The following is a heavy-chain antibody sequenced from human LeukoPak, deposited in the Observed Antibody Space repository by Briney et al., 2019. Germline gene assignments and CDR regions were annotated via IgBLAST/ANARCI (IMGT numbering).Heavy chain of an antibody. CDR3: AREGDFWFGIDY. D-gene: IGHD3-3*01. V-gene: IGHV3-66*02. Sequence: GGSLRLSCAASGFTVSSNYMSWVRQAPGKGLEWVSVIYSGGSTYYADSVKGRFTISRDNSKNTLYLQMNSLRAEDTAVCYCAREGDFWFGIDYWGQGTLVTVSS. CDR1: GFTVSSNY. J-gene: IGHJ4*02. CDR2: IYSGGST.